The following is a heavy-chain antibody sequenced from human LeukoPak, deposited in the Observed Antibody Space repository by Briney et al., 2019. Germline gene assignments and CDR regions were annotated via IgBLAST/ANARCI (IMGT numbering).Heavy chain of an antibody. CDR3: ARVRVGATDAFDI. CDR2: IYPSGGST. J-gene: IGHJ3*02. Sequence: ASVKVSCKASGYTFTSYYMHWVRQAPGQGLEWMGIIYPSGGSTSYAQKFQGRVTMTRDTSTSTVYMELSSLRSEDTAVYYCARVRVGATDAFDIWGQGTMVTVSS. CDR1: GYTFTSYY. D-gene: IGHD1-26*01. V-gene: IGHV1-46*03.